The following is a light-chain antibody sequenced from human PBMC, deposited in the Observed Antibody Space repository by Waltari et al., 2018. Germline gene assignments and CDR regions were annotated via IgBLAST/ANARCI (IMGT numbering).Light chain of an antibody. Sequence: QQHPGEAPKLLMFDVSKRPSGTSNRFSGSKSGNTASLTISGLQAEDEANYYCASYTTSSTFGVFGGGTKLTVL. CDR3: ASYTTSSTFGV. J-gene: IGLJ3*02. V-gene: IGLV2-14*04. CDR2: DVS.